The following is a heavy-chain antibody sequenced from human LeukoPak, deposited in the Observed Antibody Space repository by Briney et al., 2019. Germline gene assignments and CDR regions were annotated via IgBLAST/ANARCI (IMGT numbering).Heavy chain of an antibody. J-gene: IGHJ4*02. V-gene: IGHV4-34*01. Sequence: SETLSLTCAVYGGSFSGYYWSWIRQPPGKGLEWIGGINHSGSTNYNPSLKSRVTILVDTSKNEFSLKLSSVTAADTAVYYYAIFIAVAGTRHFDYWGQGTLVTVSS. CDR1: GGSFSGYY. D-gene: IGHD6-19*01. CDR2: INHSGST. CDR3: AIFIAVAGTRHFDY.